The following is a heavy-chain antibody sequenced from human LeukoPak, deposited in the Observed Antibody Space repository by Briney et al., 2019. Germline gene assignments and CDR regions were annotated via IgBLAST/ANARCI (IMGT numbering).Heavy chain of an antibody. CDR1: GYTFTSYG. Sequence: ASVKVSCKASGYTFTSYGISWVRQAPGQGLEWMGWISAYNGNTNYAQKLQGRVTMTTDTSTSTAYMELRSLRSDDTAVYYCAKAVRGYQHDALDIWGQGTMVTVSS. J-gene: IGHJ3*02. CDR3: AKAVRGYQHDALDI. D-gene: IGHD3-22*01. V-gene: IGHV1-18*01. CDR2: ISAYNGNT.